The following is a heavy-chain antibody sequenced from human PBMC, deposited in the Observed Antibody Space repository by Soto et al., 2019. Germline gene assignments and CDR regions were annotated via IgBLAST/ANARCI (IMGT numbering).Heavy chain of an antibody. Sequence: GASVKVSCKASGDTFTSYGISWLRQAPGQGLEWMGRIIPILGIANYAQKFQGRVTITADKSTSTAYMELSSLRSEGTAVYYCARVAGKGGYAFFDYWGQGPLVNVS. CDR3: ARVAGKGGYAFFDY. D-gene: IGHD5-12*01. CDR2: IIPILGIA. J-gene: IGHJ4*02. V-gene: IGHV1-69*04. CDR1: GDTFTSYG.